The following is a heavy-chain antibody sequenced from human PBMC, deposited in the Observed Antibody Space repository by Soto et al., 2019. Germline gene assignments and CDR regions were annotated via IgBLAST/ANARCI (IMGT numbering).Heavy chain of an antibody. D-gene: IGHD1-26*01. CDR2: IYPGDSDT. CDR1: GYTFTTYW. J-gene: IGHJ5*02. Sequence: GESLKISCKGSGYTFTTYWIGWVRQMPGKGLEWMGIIYPGDSDTRYSPSFQGHVTISADKSISTAYLQWTSLKASDTAMYYCARRSQAGGSYLGMWLDPWGQGTLVTVSS. V-gene: IGHV5-51*01. CDR3: ARRSQAGGSYLGMWLDP.